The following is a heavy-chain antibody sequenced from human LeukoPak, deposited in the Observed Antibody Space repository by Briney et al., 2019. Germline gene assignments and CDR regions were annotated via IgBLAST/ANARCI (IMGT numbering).Heavy chain of an antibody. J-gene: IGHJ4*02. D-gene: IGHD6-13*01. CDR1: GFTFSSYS. CDR2: ISSSSTI. CDR3: ARANQYSSSWYDY. V-gene: IGHV3-48*01. Sequence: PGGSLRLSCAASGFTFSSYSMNWVRQAPGKGLEWVSYISSSSTIYYADSVKGRFTISRDNAKNSLYLQMNSLRAEDTAVYYCARANQYSSSWYDYWGQGTLVTVSS.